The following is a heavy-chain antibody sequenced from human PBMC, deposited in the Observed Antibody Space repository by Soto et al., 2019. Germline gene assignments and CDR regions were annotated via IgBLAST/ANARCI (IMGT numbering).Heavy chain of an antibody. Sequence: SETLSLTCTVSGGSISSSSYYWGWIRQPPGKGLEWIGSIYYSGSTYYNPSLKSRVTISVDTSKNQFSLKLSSVTAADTAVYYCARDANYDILGGGMDVWGKGTTVTVSS. CDR1: GGSISSSSYY. J-gene: IGHJ6*03. CDR3: ARDANYDILGGGMDV. V-gene: IGHV4-39*02. CDR2: IYYSGST. D-gene: IGHD3-9*01.